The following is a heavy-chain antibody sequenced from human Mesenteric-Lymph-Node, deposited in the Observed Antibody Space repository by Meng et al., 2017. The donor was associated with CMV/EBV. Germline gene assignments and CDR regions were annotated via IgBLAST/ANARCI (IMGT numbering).Heavy chain of an antibody. V-gene: IGHV3-11*01. D-gene: IGHD6-13*01. Sequence: GESLKISCAASEFTFSDYYMSWIRQAPGKGLEWVSYMSDSGSTIYYADSVKGRFTISRDNAKNSLYLQMNSLRGDDTAVYYCARNKAAAGYGNFDYWGQGTLVTVSS. CDR3: ARNKAAAGYGNFDY. CDR2: MSDSGSTI. CDR1: EFTFSDYY. J-gene: IGHJ4*02.